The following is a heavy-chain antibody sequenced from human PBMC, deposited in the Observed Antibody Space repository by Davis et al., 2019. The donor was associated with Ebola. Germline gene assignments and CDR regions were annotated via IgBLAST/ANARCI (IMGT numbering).Heavy chain of an antibody. V-gene: IGHV4-34*01. Sequence: MPSETLSLTCAVYGGSFSGYYWSWIRQPPGKGLEWIGYIYHSGSTYYNPSLKSRVTISVDRSKNQFSLKLSSVTAADTAVYYCARGRGWLQFSYYYYGMDVWGQGTTVTVSS. J-gene: IGHJ6*02. CDR3: ARGRGWLQFSYYYYGMDV. D-gene: IGHD5-24*01. CDR2: IYHSGST. CDR1: GGSFSGYY.